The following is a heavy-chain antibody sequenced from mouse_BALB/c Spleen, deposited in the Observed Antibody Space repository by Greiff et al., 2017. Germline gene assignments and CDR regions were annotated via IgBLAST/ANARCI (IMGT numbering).Heavy chain of an antibody. Sequence: DVQLVESGGGLVQPGGSLRLSCATSGFTFTDYYMSWVRQPPGKALEWLGFIRNKANGYTTEYSASVKGRFTISRDNSQSILYLQMNTLRAEDSATYYGARDLYYYGSSYVMDYWGQGTSVTVSS. J-gene: IGHJ4*01. CDR1: GFTFTDYY. CDR2: IRNKANGYTT. V-gene: IGHV7-3*02. D-gene: IGHD1-1*01. CDR3: ARDLYYYGSSYVMDY.